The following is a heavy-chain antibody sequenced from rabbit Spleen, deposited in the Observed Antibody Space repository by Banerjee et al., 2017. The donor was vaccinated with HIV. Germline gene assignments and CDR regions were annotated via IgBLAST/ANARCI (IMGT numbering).Heavy chain of an antibody. V-gene: IGHV1S45*01. CDR2: IDTGSSGST. CDR3: ARDSYVGYGDGNL. Sequence: EESGGDLVQPEGSLTLTCTASGFSFSSSYWICWVRQAPGKGLEWIACIDTGSSGSTYYASWAKGRFTVSKTSSTTVDLKMTSLTAADTATYFCARDSYVGYGDGNLWGQGTLVTVS. D-gene: IGHD6-1*01. CDR1: GFSFSSSYW. J-gene: IGHJ4*01.